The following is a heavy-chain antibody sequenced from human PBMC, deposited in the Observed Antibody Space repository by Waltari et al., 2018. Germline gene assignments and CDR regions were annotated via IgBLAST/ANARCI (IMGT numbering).Heavy chain of an antibody. CDR3: ARADVDY. Sequence: QVQLVESGGGVVQPGRSLRLSCAASGFTFSRYAMHWVRQAPGKGLEWVAVISYDGSNKYYADSVKGRFTISRDNSKNTLYLQMNSLRAEDTAVYYCARADVDYWGQGTLVTVSS. V-gene: IGHV3-30-3*01. CDR2: ISYDGSNK. CDR1: GFTFSRYA. J-gene: IGHJ4*02.